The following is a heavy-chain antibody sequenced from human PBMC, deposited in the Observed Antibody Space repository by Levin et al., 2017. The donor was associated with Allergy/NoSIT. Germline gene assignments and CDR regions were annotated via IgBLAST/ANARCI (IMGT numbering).Heavy chain of an antibody. V-gene: IGHV3-11*01. CDR1: GSNFREYY. J-gene: IGHJ3*02. D-gene: IGHD3-22*01. CDR3: AATTFHFDSRGPKPDGFEM. Sequence: GGSLRLSCAASGSNFREYYMSWIRQTPGNGLEWVACVSSGVLKTYYTDSVRGRFTITRDNDKDSVYLEMNSLRAEDTAVYYCAATTFHFDSRGPKPDGFEMWGPGTMVTVSS. CDR2: VSSGVLKT.